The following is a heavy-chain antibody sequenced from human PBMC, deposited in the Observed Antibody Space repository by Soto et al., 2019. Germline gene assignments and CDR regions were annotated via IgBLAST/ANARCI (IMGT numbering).Heavy chain of an antibody. CDR1: GYTFTSYD. Sequence: ASVKVSCKASGYTFTSYDINWVRQATGQGLEWMGWMNPNSGNTGYAQKFQGRVTMTKNTSTSTAYMELSSLRSEDTAVYYCATVDGTTGRDYYYYMDVWGQGTSVTVSS. J-gene: IGHJ6*03. V-gene: IGHV1-8*01. D-gene: IGHD1-7*01. CDR3: ATVDGTTGRDYYYYMDV. CDR2: MNPNSGNT.